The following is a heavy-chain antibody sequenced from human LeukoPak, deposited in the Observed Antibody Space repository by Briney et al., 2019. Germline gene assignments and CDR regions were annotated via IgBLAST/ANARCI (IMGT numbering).Heavy chain of an antibody. V-gene: IGHV1-3*01. Sequence: GASVKVSCKASGYTFTSYAMHWVRQAPGQRLEWMGWINAGNGNTKYSQKFQGRVTMTTDTSTSTAYMELRSLRSDDTAVYYCAAGGVAGPRVLDYWGQGTLVTVSS. J-gene: IGHJ4*02. CDR2: INAGNGNT. CDR1: GYTFTSYA. D-gene: IGHD6-19*01. CDR3: AAGGVAGPRVLDY.